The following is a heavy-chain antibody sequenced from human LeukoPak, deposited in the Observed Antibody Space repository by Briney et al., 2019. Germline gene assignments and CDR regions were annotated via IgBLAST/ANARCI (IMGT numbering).Heavy chain of an antibody. V-gene: IGHV3-48*03. CDR2: FSGGGRGK. CDR3: ARDLRGYQYY. J-gene: IGHJ4*02. CDR1: GFTFSSYE. D-gene: IGHD2-2*01. Sequence: GGCLRLSRVASGFTFSSYEMGSVRQDPRDWLEWVSYFSGGGRGKNYADSVEGRFTISRDNAKNSLYLQMNSLRAEDTAVYYWARDLRGYQYYRGQGTLVSVAS.